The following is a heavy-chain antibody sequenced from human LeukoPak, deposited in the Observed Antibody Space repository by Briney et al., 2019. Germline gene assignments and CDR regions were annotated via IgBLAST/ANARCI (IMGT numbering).Heavy chain of an antibody. V-gene: IGHV3-30*18. CDR3: AKDLLCSSTSCYGTGYFDS. CDR1: GFNLSSYG. D-gene: IGHD2-2*01. Sequence: PGGSLRLSCAASGFNLSSYGMHCVRQAPGNGLERVTLKSYVGSNKDYADSVKGRFTISRDNSENTLYLQMNSLRAEDTAVYYCAKDLLCSSTSCYGTGYFDSWGQGALVTVSS. CDR2: KSYVGSNK. J-gene: IGHJ4*02.